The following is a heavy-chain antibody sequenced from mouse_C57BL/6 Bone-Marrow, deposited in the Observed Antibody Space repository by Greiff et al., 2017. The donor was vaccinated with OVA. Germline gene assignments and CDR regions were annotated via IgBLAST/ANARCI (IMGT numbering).Heavy chain of an antibody. Sequence: VKLQQPGAELVKPGASVKMSCKASGYTFTSYWITWVKQRPGQGLEWIGDIYPGSGSTNYNEKFKSKATLTVDTSSSTAYMQLSSLTSEDSAVYYCAREEADDGYHWYFDVWGTGTTVTVSS. CDR1: GYTFTSYW. CDR2: IYPGSGST. V-gene: IGHV1-55*01. CDR3: AREEADDGYHWYFDV. D-gene: IGHD2-3*01. J-gene: IGHJ1*03.